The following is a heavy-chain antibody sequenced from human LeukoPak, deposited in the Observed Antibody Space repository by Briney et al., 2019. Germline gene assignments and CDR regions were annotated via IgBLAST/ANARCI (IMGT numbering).Heavy chain of an antibody. Sequence: PGGSLRLSCGASGFTFSSYWMHWVRQAPGKGLVWISRINSDGSTTSYAASVKGRFTISRDNAKNTLYLQMNSLRAEDTAVYYCARGNYYGQDYWGQGTLVTVSS. CDR3: ARGNYYGQDY. D-gene: IGHD3-10*01. V-gene: IGHV3-74*01. CDR1: GFTFSSYW. J-gene: IGHJ4*02. CDR2: INSDGSTT.